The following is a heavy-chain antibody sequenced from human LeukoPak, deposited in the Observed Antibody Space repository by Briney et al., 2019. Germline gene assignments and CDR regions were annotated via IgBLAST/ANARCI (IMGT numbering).Heavy chain of an antibody. D-gene: IGHD2-2*02. V-gene: IGHV3-23*01. J-gene: IGHJ6*02. CDR2: ISGSGGSI. CDR1: GFTFSSYA. CDR3: TKGQSNELSRYCSSTSCYSGMDV. Sequence: PGGSLRLSCAASGFTFSSYAMNWVRQAPGKGLEWVSVISGSGGSIYYADSVKGRFTVSRDNSKNTLYLQMSSLRAEDTAVYYCTKGQSNELSRYCSSTSCYSGMDVWGQGTTVTVSS.